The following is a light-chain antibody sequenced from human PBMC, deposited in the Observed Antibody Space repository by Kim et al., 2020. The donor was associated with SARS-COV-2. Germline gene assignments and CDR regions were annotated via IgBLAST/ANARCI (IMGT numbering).Light chain of an antibody. Sequence: GQSITISCTGTSSDVGGYNYVSWYQQHPGKAPKLMIYDVSNRPSGVSNRFSGSKSGNTASLTISGLQAEDEADYYCSSYTSSSTWVLGGGTKVTVL. CDR2: DVS. CDR3: SSYTSSSTWV. J-gene: IGLJ3*02. V-gene: IGLV2-14*03. CDR1: SSDVGGYNY.